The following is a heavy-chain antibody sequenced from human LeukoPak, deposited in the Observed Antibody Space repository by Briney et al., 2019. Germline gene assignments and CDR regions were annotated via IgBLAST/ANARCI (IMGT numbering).Heavy chain of an antibody. J-gene: IGHJ4*02. D-gene: IGHD5-18*01. V-gene: IGHV1-69*06. CDR3: AISTRGYSYGYFDY. CDR2: IIPIFGTA. Sequence: ASVKVSCKASGGTFSSYAISWVRRAPGQGLEWMGGIIPIFGTANYAQKFQGRVTITADKSTSTAYMELSSLRSEDTAVYYCAISTRGYSYGYFDYWGQGTLVTVSS. CDR1: GGTFSSYA.